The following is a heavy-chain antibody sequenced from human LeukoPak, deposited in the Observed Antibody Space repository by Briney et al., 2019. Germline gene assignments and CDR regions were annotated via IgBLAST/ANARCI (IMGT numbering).Heavy chain of an antibody. CDR2: ISSSSSYI. D-gene: IGHD2-8*02. Sequence: GGSLRLSCAASGFTFSSYSMNWVRQAPGKGLEWVSSISSSSSYIYYADSVKGRFTISGDNAKNSLYLQMNSLRAEDTAVYYCARDTGGRGWFDPWGQGTLVTVSS. J-gene: IGHJ5*02. V-gene: IGHV3-21*01. CDR1: GFTFSSYS. CDR3: ARDTGGRGWFDP.